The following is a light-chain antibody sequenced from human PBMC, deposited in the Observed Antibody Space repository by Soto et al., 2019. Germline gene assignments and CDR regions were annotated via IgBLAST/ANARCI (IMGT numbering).Light chain of an antibody. CDR3: QQSYSTPWT. V-gene: IGKV1-39*01. CDR2: AAS. Sequence: DIQMTQSPSSLSASVGDRVTITCRARQSIGNYLHWSHQKPGKAPKLLIYAASTLQSGVPSRFSGSGSGADFTLTISSLQPEDFATYYCQQSYSTPWTFGQGTKVEIK. J-gene: IGKJ1*01. CDR1: QSIGNY.